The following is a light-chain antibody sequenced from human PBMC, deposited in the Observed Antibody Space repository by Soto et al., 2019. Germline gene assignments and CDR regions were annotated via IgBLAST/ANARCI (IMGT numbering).Light chain of an antibody. Sequence: EIVLTQSPGTLSLSPGERATLSCRASQSVSNNYLAWYQQKPGQAPRLLIYGASNRATGIPDRFSGSGSESDFTLTISSLEPEDFAVYYCQQRSYPITFGQGTRLEI. V-gene: IGKV3-20*01. CDR2: GAS. CDR3: QQRSYPIT. CDR1: QSVSNNY. J-gene: IGKJ5*01.